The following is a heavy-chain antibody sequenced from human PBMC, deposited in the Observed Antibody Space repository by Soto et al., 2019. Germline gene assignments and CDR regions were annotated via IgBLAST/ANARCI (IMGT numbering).Heavy chain of an antibody. CDR2: IYYSGST. D-gene: IGHD3-3*02. CDR3: ARGPPFLP. V-gene: IGHV4-39*07. J-gene: IGHJ5*02. Sequence: PSETLSLTCTVSGGSISSSSYYWGWIRQPPGKGLEWIGSIYYSGSTYYNPSLKSRVTISVDRPKNQFSLKLSSVPAAHTAVYYCARGPPFLPWGQGTLVTVSS. CDR1: GGSISSSSYY.